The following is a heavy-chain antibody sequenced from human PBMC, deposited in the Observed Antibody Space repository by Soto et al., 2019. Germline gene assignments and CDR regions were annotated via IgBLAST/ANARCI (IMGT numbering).Heavy chain of an antibody. CDR1: DYSISSSNW. Sequence: SETLSLTCAVSDYSISSSNWWGWIRQPPGKGLEWIGYIYYSGTTYYNPSLKSRATMSVDTSKNQFSLKLTSVTAVDTAVYYCARAPYSSGWPDSWGQGTLVTVSS. CDR3: ARAPYSSGWPDS. CDR2: IYYSGTT. V-gene: IGHV4-28*03. D-gene: IGHD6-19*01. J-gene: IGHJ4*02.